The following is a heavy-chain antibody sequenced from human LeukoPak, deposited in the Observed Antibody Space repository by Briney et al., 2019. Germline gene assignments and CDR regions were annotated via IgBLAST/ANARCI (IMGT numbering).Heavy chain of an antibody. CDR2: IHHSGST. CDR1: GYSISGGYY. CDR3: ARDQGGATSY. D-gene: IGHD1-26*01. V-gene: IGHV4-38-2*02. Sequence: SETLSLTCTASGYSISGGYYWGWIRQPPGKGLEWIGSIHHSGSTYYNPSLRSRVTISVDTAKNQLSLKLNSVTAADTAVYYCARDQGGATSYWGQGTLVTVSS. J-gene: IGHJ4*02.